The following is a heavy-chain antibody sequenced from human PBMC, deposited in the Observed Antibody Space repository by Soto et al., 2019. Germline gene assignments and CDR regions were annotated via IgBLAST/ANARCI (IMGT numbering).Heavy chain of an antibody. D-gene: IGHD1-1*01. V-gene: IGHV4-59*12. Sequence: SETLSVTCTVSGGSIISYYWSWIRQPPGKGLEWIGYIYYRGSTNYNPSLKSRVTIPVDTSKHQFSLKLSSVTAADTAVYFCARSSTTVTTLDYWGQGTLVTVSS. CDR1: GGSIISYY. CDR2: IYYRGST. J-gene: IGHJ4*02. CDR3: ARSSTTVTTLDY.